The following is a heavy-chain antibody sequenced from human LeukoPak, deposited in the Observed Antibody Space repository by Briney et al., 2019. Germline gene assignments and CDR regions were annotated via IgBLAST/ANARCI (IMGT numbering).Heavy chain of an antibody. CDR2: INHSGST. CDR1: GGSFSGYN. J-gene: IGHJ6*03. CDR3: ARLRYSGYRVTVYYYMDV. V-gene: IGHV4-34*01. D-gene: IGHD5-12*01. Sequence: SETLSLTCAVYGGSFSGYNWSWIRQPPGKGLEWIGEINHSGSTNYNPSLKSRVTISVDTSKNQFSLKLSSVTAADTAVYYCARLRYSGYRVTVYYYMDVWGKGTTVTISS.